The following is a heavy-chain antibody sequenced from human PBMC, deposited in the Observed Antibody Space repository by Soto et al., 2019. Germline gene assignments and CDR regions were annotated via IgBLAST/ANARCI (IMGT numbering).Heavy chain of an antibody. D-gene: IGHD3-22*01. Sequence: PGESLKISCKGSGYSFTSYWISWVRQLPGKGLEWMGRIDPSDSYTNYSPSFQGHVTISADKSISTAYLQWSSLKASDTAMYYCARHTSDVYYYDSIHDAFDIWGQGTMVTVS. J-gene: IGHJ3*02. CDR3: ARHTSDVYYYDSIHDAFDI. V-gene: IGHV5-10-1*01. CDR1: GYSFTSYW. CDR2: IDPSDSYT.